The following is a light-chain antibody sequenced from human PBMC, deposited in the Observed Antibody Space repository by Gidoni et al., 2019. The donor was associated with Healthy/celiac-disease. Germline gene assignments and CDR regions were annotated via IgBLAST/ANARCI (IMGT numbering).Light chain of an antibody. Sequence: IVLTQSQGILSLSPGERATLACRASQSVSSSYLAWYQQKPGQAPRLRLYVAPIRATGIPDSFSGSGSGTDFTLTISRLEPEFCALYHCQQYGSSPLFTFGPGTKVDIK. CDR2: VAP. CDR1: QSVSSSY. CDR3: QQYGSSPLFT. J-gene: IGKJ3*01. V-gene: IGKV3-20*01.